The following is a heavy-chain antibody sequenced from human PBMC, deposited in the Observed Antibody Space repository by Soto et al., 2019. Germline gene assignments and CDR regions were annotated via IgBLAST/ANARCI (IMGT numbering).Heavy chain of an antibody. J-gene: IGHJ6*02. D-gene: IGHD6-19*01. CDR1: GYSFTSYW. CDR3: ARRAGASGYYYGMDV. V-gene: IGHV5-51*01. Sequence: GESLKISCQGSGYSFTSYWIGWVRQMPGKGLEWMGIIYPGDSDTRYSPSFQGQVAISADKSISTAYLQWSSLKASDTAMYYCARRAGASGYYYGMDVWGQGTTVTVSS. CDR2: IYPGDSDT.